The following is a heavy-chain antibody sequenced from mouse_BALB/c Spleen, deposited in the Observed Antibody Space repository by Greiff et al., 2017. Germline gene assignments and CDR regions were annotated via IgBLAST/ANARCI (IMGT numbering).Heavy chain of an antibody. Sequence: EVQRVESGGGLVKPGGSLKLSCAASGFTFSSYAMSWVRQTPEKRLEWVASISSGGSTYYPDSVKGRFTISRDNARNILYLQMSSLRSEDTAMYYCAREGSYWAMDYWGQGTSVTVSS. CDR1: GFTFSSYA. CDR3: AREGSYWAMDY. V-gene: IGHV5-6-5*01. J-gene: IGHJ4*01. D-gene: IGHD1-1*01. CDR2: ISSGGST.